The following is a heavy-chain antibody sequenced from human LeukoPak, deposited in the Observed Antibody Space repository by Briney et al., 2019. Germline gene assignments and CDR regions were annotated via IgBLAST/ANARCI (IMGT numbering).Heavy chain of an antibody. J-gene: IGHJ4*02. V-gene: IGHV4-4*02. CDR3: ARQRYSGYDLEFDY. D-gene: IGHD5-12*01. CDR1: GGSISSSNW. CDR2: IYHSGST. Sequence: SETLSLTCAVSGGSISSSNWWSWVRQPPGKGLEWIGEIYHSGSTNYNPSLKSRVTISVDKSKNQFSLKLSSVTAADTAVYYCARQRYSGYDLEFDYWGQGTLVTVSS.